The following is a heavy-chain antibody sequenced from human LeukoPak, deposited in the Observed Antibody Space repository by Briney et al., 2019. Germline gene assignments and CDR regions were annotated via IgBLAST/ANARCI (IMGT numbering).Heavy chain of an antibody. CDR1: GFTFSSYW. D-gene: IGHD5-24*01. J-gene: IGHJ4*02. Sequence: GGSLRLSCAASGFTFSSYWMHWVRQAPGKGLVWVSRINSDGSSTSYADSVKGRFTISRDNAKNTLYLQMNSLRAEDTAVYYCAGQRWLQSDFDYWGQGTLVTVPS. CDR2: INSDGSST. CDR3: AGQRWLQSDFDY. V-gene: IGHV3-74*01.